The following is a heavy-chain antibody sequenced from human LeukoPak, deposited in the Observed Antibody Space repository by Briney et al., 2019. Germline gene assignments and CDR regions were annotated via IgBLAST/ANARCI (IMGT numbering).Heavy chain of an antibody. CDR1: GGSISSYY. CDR3: ARGVRWLQLSYFDY. CDR2: IYYSGST. V-gene: IGHV4-59*06. Sequence: PSETLSLTCTVSGGSISSYYWSWLRQHPGKGLEWIGYIYYSGSTYYNPSLKSRVTISVDTSKNQFSLRLSSVTAADTAVYYCARGVRWLQLSYFDYWGQGTLVTVSS. D-gene: IGHD5-24*01. J-gene: IGHJ4*02.